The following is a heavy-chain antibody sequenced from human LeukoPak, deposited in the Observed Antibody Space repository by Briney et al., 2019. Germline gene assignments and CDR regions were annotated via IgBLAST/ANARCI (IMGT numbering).Heavy chain of an antibody. D-gene: IGHD1-1*01. CDR2: TSYDGSNK. J-gene: IGHJ4*02. CDR3: AKDLEGIANPGY. V-gene: IGHV3-30*18. Sequence: GGSLRLSCAASGFTFSSYGMHWVRQAPGKGLEWVAVTSYDGSNKYYADSVKGRFTISRDNSKNTLYLQMNSLRAEDTAVYYCAKDLEGIANPGYWGQGTLVTVSS. CDR1: GFTFSSYG.